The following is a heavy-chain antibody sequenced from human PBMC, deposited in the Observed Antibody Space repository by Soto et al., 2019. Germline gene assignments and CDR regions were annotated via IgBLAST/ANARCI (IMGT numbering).Heavy chain of an antibody. D-gene: IGHD5-18*01. CDR1: GYTFNSYS. V-gene: IGHV5-51*01. J-gene: IGHJ4*02. Sequence: PGESLKISCKGSGYTFNSYSICVVRHMAGKGLELMGIIYASDSGTKYSPSFQGQVTISVDKSISTAYLQWSSLKASDTAIYYCASAMKYSYGYYWGQGTLVTVSS. CDR3: ASAMKYSYGYY. CDR2: IYASDSGT.